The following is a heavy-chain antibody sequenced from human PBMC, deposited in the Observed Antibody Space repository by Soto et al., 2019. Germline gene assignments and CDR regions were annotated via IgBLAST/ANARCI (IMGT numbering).Heavy chain of an antibody. CDR2: VKGRGSGGTS. V-gene: IGHV3-15*01. Sequence: EVQLVESGGGLVEPGGSLRLSCAASGFTFSNAWMHWVRQAPGKGLEWIGRVKGRGSGGTSDYAAPVRGRFTISRDDSHNTVFLRMNSRQIEDTSRYYCTTAGERVGAAHYFEYWGQGALVTVAS. CDR3: TTAGERVGAAHYFEY. J-gene: IGHJ4*02. CDR1: GFTFSNAW. D-gene: IGHD2-15*01.